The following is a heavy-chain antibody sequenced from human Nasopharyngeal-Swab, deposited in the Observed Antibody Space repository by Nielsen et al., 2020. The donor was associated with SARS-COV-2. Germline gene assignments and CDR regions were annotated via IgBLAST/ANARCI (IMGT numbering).Heavy chain of an antibody. V-gene: IGHV1-46*01. CDR2: INPSGGST. CDR3: ARDVGGDSSGYSVAYRGEPLDY. J-gene: IGHJ4*02. CDR1: GYSFTSYY. D-gene: IGHD3-22*01. Sequence: ASVKVSCKASGYSFTSYYMHWVRRAPAQGLEWMGIINPSGGSTSNAQKFQGRVTVTRDTSTSTVYMELSSLRSEDTAVYYCARDVGGDSSGYSVAYRGEPLDYWGQGTLVTVSS.